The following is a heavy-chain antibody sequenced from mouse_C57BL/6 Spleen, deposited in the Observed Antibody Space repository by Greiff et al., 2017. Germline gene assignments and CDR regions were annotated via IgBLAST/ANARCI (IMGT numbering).Heavy chain of an antibody. V-gene: IGHV1-59*01. CDR2: IDPSDSYT. CDR3: ARDDTGTRAWFAY. CDR1: GYTFTSYW. D-gene: IGHD4-1*01. J-gene: IGHJ3*01. Sequence: QVQLQQPGAELVRPGTSVKLSCKASGYTFTSYWMHWVKQRPGQGLEWIGVIDPSDSYTNYNQKFKGKATLTVDTSSSTAYMQPSSLTSEDSAVYYCARDDTGTRAWFAYWGQGTLVTVSA.